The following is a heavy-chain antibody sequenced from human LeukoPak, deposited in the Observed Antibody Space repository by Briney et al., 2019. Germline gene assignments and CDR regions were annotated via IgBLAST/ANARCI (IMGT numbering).Heavy chain of an antibody. CDR1: GGSISSSSYY. CDR3: ARSDGYGLVGI. J-gene: IGHJ3*02. D-gene: IGHD3-10*01. CDR2: IYYSGST. V-gene: IGHV4-39*07. Sequence: SETLSLTCTVSGGSISSSSYYWGWIRQPPGKGLEWIGSIYYSGSTYYNPSLKSRVTISVDTSKNQFSLKLSSVTAADTAVYYCARSDGYGLVGIWGQGTMITVSS.